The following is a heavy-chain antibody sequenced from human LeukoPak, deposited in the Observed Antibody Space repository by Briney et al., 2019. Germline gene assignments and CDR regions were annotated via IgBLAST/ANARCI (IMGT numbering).Heavy chain of an antibody. CDR1: GFTFSSYG. Sequence: PGGSLRLSCAASGFTFSSYGMHWVRQAPGKGLEWVAFIRYDGSNKYYADSVKGRFTISRGNSKNTLYLQMNSLRAEDTAVYYCAKDLRRLRYFDYWGQGTLVTVSS. CDR3: AKDLRRLRYFDY. D-gene: IGHD3-9*01. J-gene: IGHJ4*02. CDR2: IRYDGSNK. V-gene: IGHV3-30*02.